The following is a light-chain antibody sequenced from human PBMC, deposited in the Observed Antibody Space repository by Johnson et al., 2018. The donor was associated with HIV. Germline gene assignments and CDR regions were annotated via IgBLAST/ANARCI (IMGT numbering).Light chain of an antibody. Sequence: QSVLTQPPSVSAAPGQKVTISCSGSNSNIGSNYVSWYQQLPGTAPKLLIYDNNKRPSGIPDRFSGSKSGTSATLGITGLQTGDEADYYCGTWDSSLGYVFGTGTKVTVL. V-gene: IGLV1-51*01. CDR3: GTWDSSLGYV. CDR1: NSNIGSNY. J-gene: IGLJ1*01. CDR2: DNN.